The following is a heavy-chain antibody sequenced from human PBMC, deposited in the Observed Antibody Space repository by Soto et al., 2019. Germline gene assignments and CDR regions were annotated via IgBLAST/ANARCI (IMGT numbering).Heavy chain of an antibody. CDR2: VNTVNGNT. J-gene: IGHJ4*02. CDR3: GREAWKYLVYYFDS. CDR1: GYSFSSNA. V-gene: IGHV1-3*04. Sequence: QVQLVQSGAEVKTPGASVKVSCKTSGYSFSSNALHWVRQAPGQRPEWMGWVNTVNGNTKYSQNFQSTDTSTTDTSASASSMELSSLRAQDTSVDFLGREAWKYLVYYFDSWGQGTLVTVS. D-gene: IGHD1-7*01.